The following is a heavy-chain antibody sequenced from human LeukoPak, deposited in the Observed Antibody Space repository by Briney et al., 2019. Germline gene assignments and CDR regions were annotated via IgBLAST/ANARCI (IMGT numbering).Heavy chain of an antibody. Sequence: ASVKVSCKASGGTFSSYAISWVRQAPGQGLEWMGRIIPIFGIANYAQKFQGRVTITADKSTSTAYMELSSLRSEDTAVCYCARPQPYSSGNNWFDPWGQGTLVTVSS. CDR1: GGTFSSYA. J-gene: IGHJ5*02. V-gene: IGHV1-69*04. CDR3: ARPQPYSSGNNWFDP. CDR2: IIPIFGIA. D-gene: IGHD6-25*01.